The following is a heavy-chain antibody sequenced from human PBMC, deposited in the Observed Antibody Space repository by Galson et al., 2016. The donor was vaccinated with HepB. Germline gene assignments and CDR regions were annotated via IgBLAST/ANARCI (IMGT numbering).Heavy chain of an antibody. V-gene: IGHV4-30-4*01. D-gene: IGHD3-9*01. CDR3: ARGDDILTGTYYFDY. CDR1: GGSISSGDYY. Sequence: TLSLTCTVSGGSISSGDYYWSWIRQPPGKGLEWIGYIYYSGSTYYNPSLKSRVTISVDTSKNQFSLKLSSVTAADTAVYYCARGDDILTGTYYFDYWVQGTLVTVSS. CDR2: IYYSGST. J-gene: IGHJ4*02.